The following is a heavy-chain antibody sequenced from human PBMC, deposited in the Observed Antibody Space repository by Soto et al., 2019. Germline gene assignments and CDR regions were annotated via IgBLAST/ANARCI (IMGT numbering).Heavy chain of an antibody. V-gene: IGHV3-21*01. CDR3: ARGGSTVTTNWFDP. CDR2: IGSRTSYI. Sequence: TGGSLRLSCAASGFTFSTYSMNWVRQAPGKGLEWVSSIGSRTSYIYFADSVKGRFTISRDNAKSSLYLQMNSLRVDDTAVYYCARGGSTVTTNWFDPWGQGTLVTVSS. J-gene: IGHJ5*02. D-gene: IGHD4-4*01. CDR1: GFTFSTYS.